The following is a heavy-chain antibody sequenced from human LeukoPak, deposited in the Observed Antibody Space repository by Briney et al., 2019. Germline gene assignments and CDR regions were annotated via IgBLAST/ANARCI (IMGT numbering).Heavy chain of an antibody. J-gene: IGHJ4*02. V-gene: IGHV1-2*02. CDR1: GYTFTGYY. D-gene: IGHD3-9*01. CDR2: INPNSGGT. CDR3: ARDAIYDILTGYQFDY. Sequence: ASVKVSCKASGYTFTGYYMHWVRQAPGQGLEWMGWINPNSGGTNCAQKFQGRVTMTRDTSISTAYMELSRLRSDDTAVYYCARDAIYDILTGYQFDYWGQGTLVTVSS.